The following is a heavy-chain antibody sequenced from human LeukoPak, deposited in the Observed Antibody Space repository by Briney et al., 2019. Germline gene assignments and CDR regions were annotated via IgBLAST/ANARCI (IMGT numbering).Heavy chain of an antibody. CDR2: IGTAGDT. CDR1: GFTFSSYD. J-gene: IGHJ4*02. D-gene: IGHD3-10*01. V-gene: IGHV3-13*01. Sequence: GGSLRLSCAASGFTFSSYDMHWVRQATGKGLEWVSAIGTAGDTYYPGSVKGRFTISRENAMNSLYLQMNSLRAGDTAVYYCARGDYYGSGSYLPTFDYWGQGTLVTVSS. CDR3: ARGDYYGSGSYLPTFDY.